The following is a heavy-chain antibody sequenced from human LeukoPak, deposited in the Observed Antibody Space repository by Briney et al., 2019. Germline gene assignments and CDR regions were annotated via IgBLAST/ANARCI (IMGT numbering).Heavy chain of an antibody. CDR1: GGSISSGSYY. J-gene: IGHJ4*02. Sequence: SETLSLTCTVSGGSISSGSYYWSWIRQPAGKGLEWIGRIYTSGSTNYNPSLKSRVTISVDTSKNPFSLKLSSVTAADTAVYYCARRRGGYNYGYFDYWGQGTLVTVSS. V-gene: IGHV4-61*02. CDR2: IYTSGST. CDR3: ARRRGGYNYGYFDY. D-gene: IGHD5-24*01.